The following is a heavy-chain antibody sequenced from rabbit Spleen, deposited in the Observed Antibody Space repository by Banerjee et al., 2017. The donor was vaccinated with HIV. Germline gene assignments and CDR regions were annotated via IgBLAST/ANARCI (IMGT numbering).Heavy chain of an antibody. D-gene: IGHD8-1*01. Sequence: QSLEESGGDLVKPGASLTLTCTASGVSFSLSSYMCWVRQTPGKGLEWIACIDSGSSGFTYYATWAIGRFTISKASSTTVTLQLNSLTVADTAMYFCARGDGSSNWSWNLWGPGTLVTVS. CDR2: IDSGSSGFT. J-gene: IGHJ4*01. V-gene: IGHV1S40*01. CDR3: ARGDGSSNWSWNL. CDR1: GVSFSLSSY.